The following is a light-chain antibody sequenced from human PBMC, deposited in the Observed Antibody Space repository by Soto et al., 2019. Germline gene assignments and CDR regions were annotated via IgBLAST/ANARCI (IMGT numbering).Light chain of an antibody. J-gene: IGLJ2*01. CDR2: GNS. CDR3: QSYDSSLSVI. V-gene: IGLV1-40*01. Sequence: QSVLTQPPSVSGAPGQRVTISCTGSSSNIGAGYDVHWYQQLPGTAPKLLIHGNSNPPSGVPDRFSGSKSGTSASLAITGLQAEDEADYYCQSYDSSLSVIFGGGTKLTVL. CDR1: SSNIGAGYD.